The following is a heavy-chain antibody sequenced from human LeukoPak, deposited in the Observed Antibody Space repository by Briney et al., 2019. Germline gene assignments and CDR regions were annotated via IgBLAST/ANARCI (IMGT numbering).Heavy chain of an antibody. V-gene: IGHV4-59*08. CDR3: ARHQLLYSGYAGGRYDWFDP. CDR2: IYYSGST. CDR1: GGSISSYY. J-gene: IGHJ5*02. Sequence: SETLSLTCTVSGGSISSYYWSWIRQPPGKGLEWIGYIYYSGSTNYNPSLKSRVTISVDTSKNQFSLKLSSVTAADTAVYYCARHQLLYSGYAGGRYDWFDPWGQGTLVTVSS. D-gene: IGHD5-12*01.